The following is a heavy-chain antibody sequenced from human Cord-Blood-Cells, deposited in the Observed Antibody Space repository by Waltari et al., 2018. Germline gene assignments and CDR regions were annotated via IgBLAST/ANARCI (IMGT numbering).Heavy chain of an antibody. CDR2: INAGNGNT. Sequence: QVQLVQSGAEVKKPGASVKVSCKASGYTFTSYAMHWVRQAPGQRLEWMGWINAGNGNTKYSQKFQGRVTITRDTSASTAYMELSSLRSEDTAVYYCAREEYYDFWSGYYDYWGQGTLVTVSS. CDR3: AREEYYDFWSGYYDY. D-gene: IGHD3-3*01. CDR1: GYTFTSYA. J-gene: IGHJ4*02. V-gene: IGHV1-3*01.